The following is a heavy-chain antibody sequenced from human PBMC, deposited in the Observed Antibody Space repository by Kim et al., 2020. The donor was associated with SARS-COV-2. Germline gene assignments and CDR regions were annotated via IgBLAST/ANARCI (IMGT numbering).Heavy chain of an antibody. D-gene: IGHD6-13*01. CDR3: AKDPYSSSWYWIDY. J-gene: IGHJ4*02. Sequence: GGSLRLSCAASGFIFDDYAMHWVRQAPGKGLEWVSLISGDGGSTYYADSVKGRFTISRDNSKNSLYLQMNSLRTEDTALYYCAKDPYSSSWYWIDYWGQGTLVTVSS. CDR2: ISGDGGST. CDR1: GFIFDDYA. V-gene: IGHV3-43*02.